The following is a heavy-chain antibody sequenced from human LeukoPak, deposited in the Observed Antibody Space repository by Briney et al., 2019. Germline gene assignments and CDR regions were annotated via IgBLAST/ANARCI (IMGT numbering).Heavy chain of an antibody. CDR3: ARSSGVVVPAAILFGY. CDR2: INPNSGGT. Sequence: ASVKVSCKASGYTSTGYYMHWVRQAPGQGLEWMGWINPNSGGTNYAQKFPGRVTMTRDTSISTAYMELSRLRSDDTAVYYCARSSGVVVPAAILFGYWGQGTLVTVSS. J-gene: IGHJ4*02. D-gene: IGHD2-2*01. V-gene: IGHV1-2*02. CDR1: GYTSTGYY.